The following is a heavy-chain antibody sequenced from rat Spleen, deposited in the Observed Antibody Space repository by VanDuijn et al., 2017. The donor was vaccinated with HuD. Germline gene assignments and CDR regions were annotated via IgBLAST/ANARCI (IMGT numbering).Heavy chain of an antibody. Sequence: EVQLQESGPGLVKPSQSLSLTCSVTGHSITSSYRWNWIRKFPGNRLEWMGYINSAGSTTYNPSLRSRISITRDTSKNQFFLQVNSVTAEDTATYYCARMHYGLDYWGQGVMVTVSS. CDR3: ARMHYGLDY. V-gene: IGHV3-3*01. CDR2: INSAGST. CDR1: GHSITSSYR. D-gene: IGHD1-11*01. J-gene: IGHJ2*01.